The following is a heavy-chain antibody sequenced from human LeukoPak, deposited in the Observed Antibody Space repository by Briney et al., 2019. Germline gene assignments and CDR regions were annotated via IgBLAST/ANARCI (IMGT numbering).Heavy chain of an antibody. CDR2: ISSSSSYI. CDR3: ARPFSRDTYYDFWSGLGTPYYYYMDV. V-gene: IGHV3-21*01. Sequence: PGGSLRLSCAASGFTFSSYSMNWVRQAPGKGLEWVSSISSSSSYIYYADSVKGRFTISRDNAKNSLYLQMNSLRAEDTAVYYCARPFSRDTYYDFWSGLGTPYYYYMDVWGKGTTVTVSS. CDR1: GFTFSSYS. J-gene: IGHJ6*03. D-gene: IGHD3-3*01.